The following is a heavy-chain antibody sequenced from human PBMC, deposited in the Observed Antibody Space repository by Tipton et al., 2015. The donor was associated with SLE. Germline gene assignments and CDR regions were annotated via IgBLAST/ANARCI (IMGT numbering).Heavy chain of an antibody. CDR1: GYTFTENY. J-gene: IGHJ4*02. D-gene: IGHD1-1*01. CDR3: ARNVPYGGTSGFDY. V-gene: IGHV1-2*06. Sequence: QSGAEVKKPGASVNVSCKTSGYTFTENYVHWVRQAPGQGLEWMGRINPYSGVPDYAQHFQGRVTMTRDASITTIYMEVSRLTSDDTAIYFCARNVPYGGTSGFDYWGQGTLVPVSS. CDR2: INPYSGVP.